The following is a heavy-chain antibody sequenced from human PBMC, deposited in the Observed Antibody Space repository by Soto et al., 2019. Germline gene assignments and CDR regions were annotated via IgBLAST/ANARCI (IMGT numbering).Heavy chain of an antibody. J-gene: IGHJ3*01. CDR1: GGSISSGDYY. Sequence: SETLSLTCTVSGGSISSGDYYWSWIRQHPGKGLEWIGYIYYSGSTYYNPSLRSRVTISVDTSKNQFSLKLSSVTAADTAVYYCARVQRSSFDFEFWGQGTMVTVSS. CDR2: IYYSGST. D-gene: IGHD6-6*01. V-gene: IGHV4-31*03. CDR3: ARVQRSSFDFEF.